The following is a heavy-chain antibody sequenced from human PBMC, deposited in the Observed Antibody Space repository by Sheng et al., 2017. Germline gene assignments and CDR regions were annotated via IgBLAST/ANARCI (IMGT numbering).Heavy chain of an antibody. CDR3: ARELKDYDFWSGYTLGS. CDR2: MSYDGNNK. CDR1: GFTFSDYS. V-gene: IGHV3-30*04. J-gene: IGHJ5*02. D-gene: IGHD3-3*01. Sequence: QVQLVESGGGVVQPGRSLRLSCAASGFTFSDYSMHWVRQAPGKGLAWLAVMSYDGNNKFYADSVRGRFTISGDSSKNSLYLQMNSLRPEDTALYYCARELKDYDFWSGYTLGSWGQGTLVTVSS.